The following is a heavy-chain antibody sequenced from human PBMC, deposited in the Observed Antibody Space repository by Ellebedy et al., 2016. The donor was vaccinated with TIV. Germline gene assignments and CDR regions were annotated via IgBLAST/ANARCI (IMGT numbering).Heavy chain of an antibody. J-gene: IGHJ3*02. CDR3: ATFRNLDEFDI. CDR1: GYSISSGSY. CDR2: IYHSGST. V-gene: IGHV4-38-2*01. Sequence: SETLSLTCAVSGYSISSGSYWGWIRQPPGKGLEWIGSIYHSGSTYYNPSLKRRVTISMDTSRNQFSLKLSSVTAADTAVYYCATFRNLDEFDIWGQGKMVTVSS. D-gene: IGHD2/OR15-2a*01.